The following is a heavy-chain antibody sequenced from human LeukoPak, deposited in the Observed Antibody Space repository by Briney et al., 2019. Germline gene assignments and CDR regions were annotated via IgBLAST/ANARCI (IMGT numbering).Heavy chain of an antibody. J-gene: IGHJ4*02. Sequence: GGSLRLSCATSGFTFSNLGMHWVRQAPGKGLEWVAFIRYDESGKFYADSVKGRFTISRDNSRDTLYLQINSLRVEDTAVYYCAKEGNYYFDCWGQGTLVTVSS. CDR1: GFTFSNLG. V-gene: IGHV3-30*02. CDR3: AKEGNYYFDC. CDR2: IRYDESGK.